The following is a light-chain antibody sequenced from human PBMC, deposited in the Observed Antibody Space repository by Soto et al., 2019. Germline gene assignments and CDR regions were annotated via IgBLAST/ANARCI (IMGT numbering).Light chain of an antibody. V-gene: IGKV3-20*01. CDR1: QTVRNNY. CDR3: HQYHSPPQT. J-gene: IGKJ2*01. Sequence: EFVLTQSPGTLSLSPGERATLSCRASQTVRNNYLAWYQQKPGQAPRLLIYDASSRATGIPDRFSGGGSGTDFTLTISRLEPEDSAVYYCHQYHSPPQTFGQGTKVDIK. CDR2: DAS.